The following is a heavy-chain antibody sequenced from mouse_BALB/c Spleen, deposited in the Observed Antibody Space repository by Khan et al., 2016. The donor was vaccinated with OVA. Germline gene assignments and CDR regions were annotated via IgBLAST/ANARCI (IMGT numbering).Heavy chain of an antibody. CDR2: ISYSGST. D-gene: IGHD1-2*01. V-gene: IGHV3-2*02. CDR3: ARTAMIKY. CDR1: GYSITSGYG. J-gene: IGHJ2*01. Sequence: EVQLQESGPGLVKPSQSLSLTCTVTGYSITSGYGWNWIRQFPGNKLEWMGYISYSGSTNYNPSLKSRISITRDTSKNQFFLQLNTVTTEYTATDYCARTAMIKYWGQGTTLTVSS.